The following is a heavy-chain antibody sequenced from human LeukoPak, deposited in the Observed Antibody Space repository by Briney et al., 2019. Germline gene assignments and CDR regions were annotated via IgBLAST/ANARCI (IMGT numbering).Heavy chain of an antibody. V-gene: IGHV4-39*07. CDR2: MYYIGST. D-gene: IGHD2-15*01. CDR1: GGSISSSSYY. J-gene: IGHJ6*03. CDR3: ARGIVVVAQLGFYFYYMDV. Sequence: SPSETLSLTCTVSGGSISSSSYYWGWIRQPPGKGLEWIGSMYYIGSTYYNPSLKSRVTISVDTSKNQFSLKLSSVTAADTAVYYCARGIVVVAQLGFYFYYMDVWGKGTTVTISS.